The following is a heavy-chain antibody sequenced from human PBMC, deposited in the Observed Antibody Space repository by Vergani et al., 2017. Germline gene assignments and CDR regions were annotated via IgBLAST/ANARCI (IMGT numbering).Heavy chain of an antibody. CDR2: ISGSGGST. D-gene: IGHD3-10*01. Sequence: EVQLLESGGGLVQPGGSLRLSCAASGFTFSSYAMSWVRQAPGKGLEWVSAISGSGGSTYYADSVKGRFTISRDNSKNTLYLQMNSLRAEDTAVYYCAXCYGLGFYYYYMDVWGKGTTVTVSS. J-gene: IGHJ6*03. CDR3: AXCYGLGFYYYYMDV. CDR1: GFTFSSYA. V-gene: IGHV3-23*01.